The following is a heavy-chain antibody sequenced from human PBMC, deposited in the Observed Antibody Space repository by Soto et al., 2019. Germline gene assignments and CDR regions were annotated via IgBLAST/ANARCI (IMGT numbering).Heavy chain of an antibody. Sequence: QVQLQESGPGLVKPSQTLSLTCTVSGGSISSGGYYWSWIRQHPGKGLEWIGYIYYSGSTYYNPSLNSRVTISVDTSKNQFSLKLSSVTAADTAVYYCARVFLRLVPRHVDPWGQGTLVTVSS. D-gene: IGHD4-17*01. J-gene: IGHJ5*02. CDR3: ARVFLRLVPRHVDP. CDR2: IYYSGST. V-gene: IGHV4-31*03. CDR1: GGSISSGGYY.